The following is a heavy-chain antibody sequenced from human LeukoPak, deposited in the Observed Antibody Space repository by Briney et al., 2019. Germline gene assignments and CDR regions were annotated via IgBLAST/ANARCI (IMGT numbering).Heavy chain of an antibody. Sequence: PSETLSLTCAFSGDALSRDYWTWIRQPPGKGLEWLGEISPSGSPKYNPSLKSRATISVDTSKNQFSLRLTSVTAADPALYYCASVRHDPLEYYYYIDVWGKGTTVTVSS. CDR3: ASVRHDPLEYYYYIDV. CDR1: GDALSRDY. CDR2: ISPSGSP. D-gene: IGHD2/OR15-2a*01. V-gene: IGHV4-34*01. J-gene: IGHJ6*03.